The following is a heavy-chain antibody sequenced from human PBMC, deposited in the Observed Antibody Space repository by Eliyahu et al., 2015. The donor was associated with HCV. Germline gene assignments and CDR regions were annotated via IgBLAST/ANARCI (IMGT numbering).Heavy chain of an antibody. J-gene: IGHJ4*02. Sequence: EVQLVESGGGVVQPGESLRLSCVVSGITLGSNWMSWVRQAPGKGPEGIANIKPDGYAQYYVDSVKGRFTISRDNARNSLFLQMDGLRVDDTAVYYCARDFNWGWDYWGQGTLVTVSS. V-gene: IGHV3-7*01. CDR2: IKPDGYAQ. CDR3: ARDFNWGWDY. D-gene: IGHD7-27*01. CDR1: GITLGSNW.